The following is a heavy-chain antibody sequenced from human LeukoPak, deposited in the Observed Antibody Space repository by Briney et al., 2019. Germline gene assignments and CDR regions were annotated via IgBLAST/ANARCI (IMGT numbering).Heavy chain of an antibody. CDR2: INHSGST. CDR3: ARGDSSSWFDY. CDR1: GVSFSGYY. Sequence: PSETLSLTCAVYGVSFSGYYWSWIRQPPGKGLEWIGEINHSGSTNYNPSLKSRVTISVDTSKNQFSLKLSSVTAADTAVYYCARGDSSSWFDYWGQGTLVTVSS. D-gene: IGHD6-6*01. V-gene: IGHV4-34*01. J-gene: IGHJ4*02.